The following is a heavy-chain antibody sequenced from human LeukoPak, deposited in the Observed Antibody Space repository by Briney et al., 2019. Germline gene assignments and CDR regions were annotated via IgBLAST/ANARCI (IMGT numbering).Heavy chain of an antibody. CDR2: VSGSGGST. J-gene: IGHJ4*02. Sequence: GRSLRLSCAASGFTFSSYAMSWVRQAPGKGLEWVSAVSGSGGSTSYADSVKGRFTISRDNSKNTLYLQMNSLRADDTAVYYCAKGGTAAAGTAYYFDYWGQGTLVTASS. V-gene: IGHV3-23*01. D-gene: IGHD6-13*01. CDR1: GFTFSSYA. CDR3: AKGGTAAAGTAYYFDY.